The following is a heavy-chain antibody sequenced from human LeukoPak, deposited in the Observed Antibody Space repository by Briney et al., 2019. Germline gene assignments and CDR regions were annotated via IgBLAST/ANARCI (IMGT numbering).Heavy chain of an antibody. D-gene: IGHD5-12*01. J-gene: IGHJ6*03. CDR2: INHSGST. CDR3: ARGRIVATYYYYYYYMDV. Sequence: SETLSLTCAVYGGSFSGYYWSWIRQPPGKGLEWIGEINHSGSTNYNPSLKSRVTISVDTSKNQFSLKLSPVTAADTAVYYCARGRIVATYYYYYYYMDVWGKGTTVTVSS. V-gene: IGHV4-34*01. CDR1: GGSFSGYY.